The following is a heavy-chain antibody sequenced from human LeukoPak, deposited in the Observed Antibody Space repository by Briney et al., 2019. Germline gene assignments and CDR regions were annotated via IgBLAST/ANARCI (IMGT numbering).Heavy chain of an antibody. CDR1: GGSISSSSYY. CDR2: IYYSGST. D-gene: IGHD3-10*01. V-gene: IGHV4-39*07. Sequence: SETLSLTCTVSGGSISSSSYYWGWIRQPPGKGLEWIGSIYYSGSTYYNPSLKSRVTISVDTSKNQFSLKLSSVTAADAAVYYCARTYYGSGSLYYYYYYMDVWGKGTTVTVSS. CDR3: ARTYYGSGSLYYYYYYMDV. J-gene: IGHJ6*03.